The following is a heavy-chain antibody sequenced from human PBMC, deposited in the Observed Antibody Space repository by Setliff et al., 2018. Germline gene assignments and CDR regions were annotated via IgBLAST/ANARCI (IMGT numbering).Heavy chain of an antibody. CDR3: ATLYPWDPDAFDL. V-gene: IGHV3-72*01. Sequence: PGGSLRLSCTASGFTFNNAWMSWVRQAPGKGLEWVGRSRDKPSSYTTEYAASVKGRFTISRDDSERSLYLQMTGLRTDDTALYYCATLYPWDPDAFDLWGQGTMVTVSS. D-gene: IGHD3-16*01. CDR2: SRDKPSSYTT. CDR1: GFTFNNAW. J-gene: IGHJ3*01.